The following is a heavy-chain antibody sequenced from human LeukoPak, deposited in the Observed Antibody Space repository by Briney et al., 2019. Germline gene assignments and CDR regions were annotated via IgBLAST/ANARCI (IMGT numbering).Heavy chain of an antibody. Sequence: PSETLSLTCAVYGGSFSGYYWSWIRQPPGKGLEWIGEINHSGSTNYNPSLKSRVTISVDTSKNQFSLKLSSVTAADTAVYYCARGLVEYSSPEGYYWGQGTLVTVSS. D-gene: IGHD6-6*01. V-gene: IGHV4-34*01. CDR1: GGSFSGYY. J-gene: IGHJ4*02. CDR2: INHSGST. CDR3: ARGLVEYSSPEGYY.